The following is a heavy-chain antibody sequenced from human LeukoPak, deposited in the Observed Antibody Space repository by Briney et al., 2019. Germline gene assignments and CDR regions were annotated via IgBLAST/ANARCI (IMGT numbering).Heavy chain of an antibody. Sequence: GGSLRLSCAASGFTVSSSYMTWVRQAPGKGLEWVSVIYSGGNTFYPDSVKGRFTISRDISKNTVHLQMNSLRAEDTAVYYCARGPVGREDYSRGAFDIWGQGTVVTVSS. CDR2: IYSGGNT. D-gene: IGHD5-24*01. V-gene: IGHV3-66*01. CDR1: GFTVSSSY. CDR3: ARGPVGREDYSRGAFDI. J-gene: IGHJ3*02.